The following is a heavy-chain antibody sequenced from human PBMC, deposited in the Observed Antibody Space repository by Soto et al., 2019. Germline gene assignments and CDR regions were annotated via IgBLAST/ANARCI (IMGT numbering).Heavy chain of an antibody. D-gene: IGHD6-13*01. J-gene: IGHJ6*02. CDR3: ARGAAAATGVFYSMDI. Sequence: SETLSLTCTVSGGSLSSSRYYWGWIRQPPGKGLEWIGSVYYSVHTYYNPSLKSRVTISGDTSRNQFSLKLTSVTVADTAVYYCARGAAAATGVFYSMDIWGQGTTVTVSS. V-gene: IGHV4-39*01. CDR1: GGSLSSSRYY. CDR2: VYYSVHT.